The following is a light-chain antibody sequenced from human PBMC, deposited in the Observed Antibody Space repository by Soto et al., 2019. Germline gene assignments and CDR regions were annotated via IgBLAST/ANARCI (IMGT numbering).Light chain of an antibody. V-gene: IGLV2-14*01. CDR1: SSDVGGYNY. Sequence: QSVLTPPAPLSGSPGQSVTISCTGTSSDVGGYNYVSWYQQHPGKAPKLMIYDVSNRPSGVSNRFSGSKSGNTASLTISGLQAEDEADYYCSSYTSSSPYVCGTGTKVTVL. J-gene: IGLJ1*01. CDR3: SSYTSSSPYV. CDR2: DVS.